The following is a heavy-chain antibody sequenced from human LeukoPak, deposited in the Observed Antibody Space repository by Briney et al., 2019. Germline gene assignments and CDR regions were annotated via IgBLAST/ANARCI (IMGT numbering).Heavy chain of an antibody. D-gene: IGHD3-10*01. V-gene: IGHV4-34*01. CDR2: INHSGST. CDR1: GGSFSGYY. J-gene: IGHJ5*02. CDR3: ARGGVFYYGSGSYIDWFDP. Sequence: SETLSLTCAVYGGSFSGYYWSWIRQPPGKGLEWIGEINHSGSTNYNPSLKSRVTISVDTSKNQFSLKLSSVTAADTAVYYCARGGVFYYGSGSYIDWFDPWGQGTLVTVSS.